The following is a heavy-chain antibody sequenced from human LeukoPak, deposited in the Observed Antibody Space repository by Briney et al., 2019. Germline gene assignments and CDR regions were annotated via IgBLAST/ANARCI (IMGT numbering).Heavy chain of an antibody. CDR2: ISSSSTYI. V-gene: IGHV3-21*01. J-gene: IGHJ4*02. Sequence: PGGSLRLSCAASGFTFSSYSMNWVRQAPGKGLEWVSSISSSSTYIYYADSVKSRFTISRDYAKNSLYLQMNSLRAEDTAVYYCARDFGNYDFWSGYYKGALDFDYWGQGTLVTVSS. CDR1: GFTFSSYS. CDR3: ARDFGNYDFWSGYYKGALDFDY. D-gene: IGHD3-3*01.